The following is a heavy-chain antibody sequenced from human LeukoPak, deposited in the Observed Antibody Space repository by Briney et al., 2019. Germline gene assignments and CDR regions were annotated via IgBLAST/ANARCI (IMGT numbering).Heavy chain of an antibody. CDR1: GYTFTSYG. CDR3: ARDGSRGYSYGKNGNYYGMDV. V-gene: IGHV1-18*01. CDR2: ISAYNGNT. J-gene: IGHJ6*02. Sequence: ASVKVSCKASGYTFTSYGISWVRQAPGQGLEWMGWISAYNGNTNYAQKLQGRVTMTTDTSTSTAYMELRSLRSEDTAVYYCARDGSRGYSYGKNGNYYGMDVWGQGTTVTVSS. D-gene: IGHD5-18*01.